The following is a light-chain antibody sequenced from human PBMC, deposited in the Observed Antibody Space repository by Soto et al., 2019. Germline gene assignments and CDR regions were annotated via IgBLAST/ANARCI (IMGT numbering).Light chain of an antibody. J-gene: IGLJ3*02. V-gene: IGLV2-14*01. CDR1: SSDVGDYNY. CDR3: TSYTSSSTTGV. Sequence: QSALTQPASVSGSPGQSITISCTGISSDVGDYNYVSWYQHHPGKAPKLMIYEVSNRPSGVSNRFSGSKSGNTASLTISGLQAEDEADYYCTSYTSSSTTGVFGGGTKLTVL. CDR2: EVS.